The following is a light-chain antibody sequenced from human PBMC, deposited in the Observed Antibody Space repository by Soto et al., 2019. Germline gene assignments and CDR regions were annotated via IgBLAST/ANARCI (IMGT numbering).Light chain of an antibody. Sequence: QSVLTQPASVSGSPGQSITISCTGSGRDIGAYNYVSWYQHHPGKAPKLLIYEVSNRPSGVSNRFSGSKSGDTASLTISGLQAEDEADYYCTSYPSSSTPCVFGTGTKVTVL. V-gene: IGLV2-14*01. CDR1: GRDIGAYNY. J-gene: IGLJ1*01. CDR2: EVS. CDR3: TSYPSSSTPCV.